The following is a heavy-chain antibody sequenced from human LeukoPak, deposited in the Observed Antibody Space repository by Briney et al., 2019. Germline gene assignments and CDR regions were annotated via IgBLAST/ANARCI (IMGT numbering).Heavy chain of an antibody. Sequence: GGSLRLYCAASGFTFSSYAMSWVRQTPGKGLEWVSSISGSGGSTNYADSVTGRFTISRGNSNNTLYLQMNSLRADDTAVYYCAKDGLRFLEWYLGYFDLWGRGTLVTVSS. CDR3: AKDGLRFLEWYLGYFDL. V-gene: IGHV3-23*01. J-gene: IGHJ2*01. CDR1: GFTFSSYA. CDR2: ISGSGGST. D-gene: IGHD3-3*01.